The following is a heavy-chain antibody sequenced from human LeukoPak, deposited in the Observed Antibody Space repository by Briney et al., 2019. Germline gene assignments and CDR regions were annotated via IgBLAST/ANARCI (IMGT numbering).Heavy chain of an antibody. CDR1: GGSVSSGSYY. J-gene: IGHJ3*02. V-gene: IGHV4-61*01. CDR3: ARALGYCSGGSCRTYAFDI. D-gene: IGHD2-15*01. Sequence: PSETLSLTCTVSGGSVSSGSYYWSWIRQPPGKGLEWIAYIYYSGSTNYNPSLKSRVTISVDTSKNQFSLKLSSVTAADTAVYYCARALGYCSGGSCRTYAFDIWGQGTMVTVSS. CDR2: IYYSGST.